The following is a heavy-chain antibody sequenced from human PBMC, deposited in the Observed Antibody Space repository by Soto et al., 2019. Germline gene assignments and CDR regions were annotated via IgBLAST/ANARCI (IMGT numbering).Heavy chain of an antibody. CDR3: ARDAYNWNDFSVDNWFDP. J-gene: IGHJ5*02. CDR2: ISAYNGNT. CDR1: GYTFTSYV. V-gene: IGHV1-18*01. D-gene: IGHD1-1*01. Sequence: ASVKVSCKASGYTFTSYVISWVRQAHGQGLEWMGWISAYNGNTNYAQKLQGRVTMTTDTSTSTAYMELRSLRSDDTAVYYCARDAYNWNDFSVDNWFDPWGQGTLVTAPQ.